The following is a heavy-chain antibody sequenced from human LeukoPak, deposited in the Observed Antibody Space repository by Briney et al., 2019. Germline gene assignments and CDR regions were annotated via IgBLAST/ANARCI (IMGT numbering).Heavy chain of an antibody. V-gene: IGHV4-39*01. CDR1: GGPISSSSYY. CDR2: IYYSGRT. Sequence: PSETLSLTCTVSGGPISSSSYYWGWIRQPPGKGLEWIGSIYYSGRTYYNPSLKSRVTISVDTSKNQFSLRLSSVTAADTAVYSCVRVSYYYYMDVWGKGTTVTISS. CDR3: VRVSYYYYMDV. J-gene: IGHJ6*03.